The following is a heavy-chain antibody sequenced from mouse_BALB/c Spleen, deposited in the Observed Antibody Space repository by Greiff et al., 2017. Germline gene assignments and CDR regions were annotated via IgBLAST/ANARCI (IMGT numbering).Heavy chain of an antibody. J-gene: IGHJ3*01. CDR3: ASPYTTSHSFAY. D-gene: IGHD2-12*01. V-gene: IGHV5-6*02. CDR1: GFTFSSYG. Sequence: DVMLVESGGDLVKPGGSLKLSCAASGFTFSSYGLSWVRQTPDKRLEWVATISSGGSYTYYPDSVKGRFTISRDNAKNTLYLQMSSLKSEDTAMYYCASPYTTSHSFAYWGQGTLVTVSA. CDR2: ISSGGSYT.